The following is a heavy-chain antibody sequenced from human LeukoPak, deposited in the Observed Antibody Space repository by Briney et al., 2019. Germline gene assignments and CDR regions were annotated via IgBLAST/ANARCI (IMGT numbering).Heavy chain of an antibody. CDR2: ISGSGGST. D-gene: IGHD3-22*01. V-gene: IGHV3-23*01. CDR3: AKDHQYYYDSSGYYFDY. Sequence: GGSLRFSCAASGFTFSSYAMSWVRQAPGKGLEWVSAISGSGGSTYYADTVKGRFTISRDNSKNTLYLQMNSLRAEDTAVYYCAKDHQYYYDSSGYYFDYWGQGTLVTVSS. J-gene: IGHJ4*02. CDR1: GFTFSSYA.